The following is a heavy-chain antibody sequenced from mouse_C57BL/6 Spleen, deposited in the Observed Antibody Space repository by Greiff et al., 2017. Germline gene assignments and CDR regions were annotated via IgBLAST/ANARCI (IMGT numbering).Heavy chain of an antibody. CDR3: ARDGSSPSWFAY. Sequence: QQSGAELVKPGASVKISCKASGYAFSSYWMNWVKQRPGKGLEWIGQIYPGDGATNYNGKFKGKATLTANKYSSTAFMQLSSLTAEDSAVYFCARDGSSPSWFAYWGQGTLVTVSA. J-gene: IGHJ3*01. V-gene: IGHV1-80*01. CDR2: IYPGDGAT. CDR1: GYAFSSYW. D-gene: IGHD1-1*01.